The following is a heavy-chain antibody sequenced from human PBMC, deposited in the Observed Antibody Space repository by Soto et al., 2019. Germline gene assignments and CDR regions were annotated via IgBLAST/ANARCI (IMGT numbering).Heavy chain of an antibody. CDR1: GFTFSSYA. CDR2: IGESGTPT. D-gene: IGHD2-2*01. J-gene: IGHJ6*02. Sequence: GGSLRLSCAASGFTFSSYAVKWVRQAPGKGLEWVSLIGESGTPTYYADSVKGRFTISRDNSGNTLFLEMYSLRAEDTAVYYCARYIPGVRYYGMDVWGQGPTVTVSS. CDR3: ARYIPGVRYYGMDV. V-gene: IGHV3-23*01.